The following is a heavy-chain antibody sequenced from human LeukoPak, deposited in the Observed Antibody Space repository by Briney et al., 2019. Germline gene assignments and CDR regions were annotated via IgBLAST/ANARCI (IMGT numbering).Heavy chain of an antibody. Sequence: PGGSLRLSCAASGFTVSSNYMSWVRQAPGKGLEWVSVIYSGGSTYYADSVKGRFTISRDNSKNTLYLQMNSLRAEDTAVYYCARGFQWLVLDYWGQETLVTVSS. CDR1: GFTVSSNY. CDR2: IYSGGST. J-gene: IGHJ4*02. D-gene: IGHD6-19*01. V-gene: IGHV3-66*01. CDR3: ARGFQWLVLDY.